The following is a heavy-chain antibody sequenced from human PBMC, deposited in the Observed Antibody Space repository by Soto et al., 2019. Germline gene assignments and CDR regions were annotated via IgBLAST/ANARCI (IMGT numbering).Heavy chain of an antibody. CDR3: ARVSRDYYDSSGYYYSLDY. CDR1: GGTFSSYA. D-gene: IGHD3-22*01. J-gene: IGHJ4*02. CDR2: IIPIFGTA. V-gene: IGHV1-69*01. Sequence: QVQLVQSGAEVKKPGSSVKVSCKASGGTFSSYAISWVRQAPGQGLEWMGGIIPIFGTANYAPKFQGRVTITADESTSTAYMELSSLRSEDTAVYYCARVSRDYYDSSGYYYSLDYWGRGSLVTVAS.